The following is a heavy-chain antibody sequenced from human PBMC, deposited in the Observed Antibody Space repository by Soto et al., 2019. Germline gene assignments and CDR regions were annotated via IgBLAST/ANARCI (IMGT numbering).Heavy chain of an antibody. J-gene: IGHJ4*02. Sequence: QVQLVQSGAEVKKPGSSVKVSCKASGGTFTSYPINWLRQAPGQGLEWMGRILPMLGTADYAQRFQGRVTITADKSTSTAYMELRSVTSEDTAVYYCARVASGYGDPWYLDYWGQGTLVTVST. CDR2: ILPMLGTA. D-gene: IGHD4-17*01. V-gene: IGHV1-69*08. CDR1: GGTFTSYP. CDR3: ARVASGYGDPWYLDY.